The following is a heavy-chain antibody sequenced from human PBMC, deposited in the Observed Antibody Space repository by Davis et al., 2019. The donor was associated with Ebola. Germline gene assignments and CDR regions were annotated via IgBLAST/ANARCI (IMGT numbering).Heavy chain of an antibody. J-gene: IGHJ4*02. CDR3: ARGDLLWFGELPHGVFDY. V-gene: IGHV1-2*02. D-gene: IGHD3-10*01. CDR1: GYTFTGYY. Sequence: ASVKVSCKASGYTFTGYYMHWVRQAPGQGLEWMGWINPNSGGTNYAQKCQGRVTMTRDTSISTAYMELSRLISDDTAVYYCARGDLLWFGELPHGVFDYWGQGTLVTVSS. CDR2: INPNSGGT.